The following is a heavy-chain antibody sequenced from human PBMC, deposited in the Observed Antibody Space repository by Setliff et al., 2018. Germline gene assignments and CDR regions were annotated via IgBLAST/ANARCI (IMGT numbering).Heavy chain of an antibody. CDR1: GASISSGGYY. D-gene: IGHD1-26*01. V-gene: IGHV4-61*09. CDR3: ARSPSSGAYWNPRPFYSDY. CDR2: ISPSGST. J-gene: IGHJ4*02. Sequence: LSLTCTVSGASISSGGYYWTWIRQPAGKALEWIGHISPSGSTTYNPSLKGRVTISPDTSKNHFSLKVNSVTAADTALYYCARSPSSGAYWNPRPFYSDYWGQGTLVTVSS.